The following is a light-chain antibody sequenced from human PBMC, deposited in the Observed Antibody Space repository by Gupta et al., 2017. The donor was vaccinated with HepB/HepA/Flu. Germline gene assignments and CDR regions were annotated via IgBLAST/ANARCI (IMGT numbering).Light chain of an antibody. CDR3: QQYWDPVYT. V-gene: IGKV3-20*01. CDR1: QSVSSNY. J-gene: IGKJ2*01. CDR2: VAS. Sequence: EIVLTQSPATLSLSPGERATLSCRASQSVSSNYIAWYQQKPGQAPRLLIYVASTRATGIPDRCSGSGSGTHCTLTISRLEPEDFAVYHCQQYWDPVYTFGQGTKLEIK.